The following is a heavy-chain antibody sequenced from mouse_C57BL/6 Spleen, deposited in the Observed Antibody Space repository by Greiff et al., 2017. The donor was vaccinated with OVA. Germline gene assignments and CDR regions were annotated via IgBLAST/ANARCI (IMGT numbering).Heavy chain of an antibody. V-gene: IGHV1-64*01. Sequence: VQLQQPGAELVKPGASVKLSCKASGYTFTSYWMHWVKQRPGQGLEWIGMIHPNSGSTNYNEKFKSKATLTVDKSSSTDYMQLSSLKSEDSAVYYCERWQAEGFEYWGKGTTLTVSS. CDR3: ERWQAEGFEY. CDR2: IHPNSGST. J-gene: IGHJ2*01. CDR1: GYTFTSYW.